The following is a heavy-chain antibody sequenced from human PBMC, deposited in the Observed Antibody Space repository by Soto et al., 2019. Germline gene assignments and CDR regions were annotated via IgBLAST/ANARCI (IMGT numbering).Heavy chain of an antibody. CDR2: FDPEDGET. V-gene: IGHV1-24*01. J-gene: IGHJ3*02. D-gene: IGHD4-17*01. CDR3: APASGDYGGNSGAFDI. Sequence: ASVKVSCKVSGYTLTELSMHWVRQAPGKGLEWMGGFDPEDGETIYAQKFQGRVTMTEDTSTDTAYMELSSLRSEDTAVYYCAPASGDYGGNSGAFDIWGQGTMVTVSS. CDR1: GYTLTELS.